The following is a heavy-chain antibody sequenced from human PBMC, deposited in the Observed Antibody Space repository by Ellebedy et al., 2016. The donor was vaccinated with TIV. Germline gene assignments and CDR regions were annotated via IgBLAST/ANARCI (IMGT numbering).Heavy chain of an antibody. V-gene: IGHV3-33*01. Sequence: GGSLRLSXAASGFTFSSYGMHWVRQAPGKGLEWVAVIWSDGTTKYYSDSVKGRFTIPRDNSKNTLYLQMNSLRAEDTAVYYCAREIIYGGYYFDYWGQGTLVTVSS. CDR1: GFTFSSYG. D-gene: IGHD4-23*01. CDR2: IWSDGTTK. J-gene: IGHJ4*02. CDR3: AREIIYGGYYFDY.